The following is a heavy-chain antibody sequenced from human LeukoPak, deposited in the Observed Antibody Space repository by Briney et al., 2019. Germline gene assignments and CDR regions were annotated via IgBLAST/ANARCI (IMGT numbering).Heavy chain of an antibody. CDR1: GYSISSGYY. D-gene: IGHD5-24*01. CDR2: IYHSGST. J-gene: IGHJ4*02. V-gene: IGHV4-38-2*01. CDR3: ASWWLQLGGFDY. Sequence: SETLSLTCAVSGYSISSGYYWGWIRQPPGKELEWIGSIYHSGSTYYNPSLKSRVTISVDTSKNQFSLKLSSVTAADTAVYYCASWWLQLGGFDYWGQGTLVTISS.